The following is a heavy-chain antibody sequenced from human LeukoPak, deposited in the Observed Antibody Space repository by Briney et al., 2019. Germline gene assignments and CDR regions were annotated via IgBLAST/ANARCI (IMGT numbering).Heavy chain of an antibody. Sequence: SETLSLTCTVSGGSISSSSYYWGWIRQPPGKGLEWIGSIYYTGSTYYNPSLKRRVTISVDTSKNQFSLKLSSVTAADTAVYYCARIQYSSSPVDYWGQGTLVTVSS. D-gene: IGHD6-6*01. CDR2: IYYTGST. CDR1: GGSISSSSYY. J-gene: IGHJ4*02. CDR3: ARIQYSSSPVDY. V-gene: IGHV4-39*01.